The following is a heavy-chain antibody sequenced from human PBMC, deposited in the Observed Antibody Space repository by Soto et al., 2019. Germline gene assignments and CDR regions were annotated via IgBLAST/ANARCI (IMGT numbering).Heavy chain of an antibody. CDR3: ARQDSSSWYTDYYYYGMDV. D-gene: IGHD6-13*01. V-gene: IGHV4-39*01. Sequence: LSLTCTVSGGSISSSSYYWGWILQPPGKGLEWIGSIYYSGSTYYNPSLKSRVTISVDTSKNQFSLKLSSVTAADTAVYYCARQDSSSWYTDYYYYGMDVWGQGTTVTVSS. CDR1: GGSISSSSYY. CDR2: IYYSGST. J-gene: IGHJ6*02.